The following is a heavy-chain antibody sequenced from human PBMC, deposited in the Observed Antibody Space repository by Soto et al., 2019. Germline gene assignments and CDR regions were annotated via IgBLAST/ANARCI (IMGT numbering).Heavy chain of an antibody. CDR2: MNPINGAT. CDR3: GRGPSPRAPAGGTTEYYDMDV. Sequence: ASVKVSCKASGYDFTAYDINWVRQASGQGLEWMGWMNPINGATGSARRFQGRVSMTRNTATGTAYLELTSLRSDDTAVYYCGRGPSPRAPAGGTTEYYDMDVGG. CDR1: GYDFTAYD. V-gene: IGHV1-8*02. D-gene: IGHD6-13*01. J-gene: IGHJ6*03.